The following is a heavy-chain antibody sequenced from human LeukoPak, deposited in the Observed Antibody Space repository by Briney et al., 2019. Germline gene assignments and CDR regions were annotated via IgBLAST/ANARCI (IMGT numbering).Heavy chain of an antibody. CDR2: INPNNDDT. CDR3: ARWLPTNYFDY. CDR1: GYTFIDYY. Sequence: ASVTVSFKASGYTFIDYYMYWVRQAPGQGLEWMGWINPNNDDTNSAPKFQGRVSMTWDTSISTAYMQLNTLTSDDTAVYYCARWLPTNYFDYWGQGTLVTVSS. V-gene: IGHV1-2*02. J-gene: IGHJ4*02. D-gene: IGHD5-12*01.